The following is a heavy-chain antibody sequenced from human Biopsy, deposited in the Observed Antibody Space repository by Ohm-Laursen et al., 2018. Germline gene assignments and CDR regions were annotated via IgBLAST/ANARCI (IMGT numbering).Heavy chain of an antibody. J-gene: IGHJ6*02. CDR3: ARATNSTSWPSYYFYGMDV. V-gene: IGHV4-59*01. CDR1: GGSISSDY. CDR2: IYYSGST. D-gene: IGHD2/OR15-2a*01. Sequence: TLSLTCTVSGGSISSDYWSWIRQTPGKGLEWIGYIYYSGSTNYNPSLKSRVTISVDTSKNQFSLRLNSVTAAVTAVYYCARATNSTSWPSYYFYGMDVWGQGTTVTVSS.